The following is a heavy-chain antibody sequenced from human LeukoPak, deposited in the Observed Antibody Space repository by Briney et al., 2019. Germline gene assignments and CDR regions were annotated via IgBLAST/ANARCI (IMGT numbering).Heavy chain of an antibody. J-gene: IGHJ4*02. CDR3: AGANSGYYRY. Sequence: GGSLRLSCEVSGLSLSGLSLNGYWMHWVRQAPGKGKVLVSLINDDGSLTSYADSVKGRFTISKDNAKNTVFLQLNSLTVEDTAVYFCAGANSGYYRYWGQGTLVTVSS. D-gene: IGHD3-22*01. CDR2: INDDGSLT. V-gene: IGHV3-74*01. CDR1: GLSLSGLSLNGYW.